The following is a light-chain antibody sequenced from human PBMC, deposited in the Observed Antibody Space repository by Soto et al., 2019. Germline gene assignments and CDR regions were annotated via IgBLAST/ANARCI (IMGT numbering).Light chain of an antibody. J-gene: IGLJ2*01. Sequence: QSALTQPASVSGSPGQSITISCTGTSSDVGGYNSVSWYQQHPGKAPKLMIYDVSNRPSGVSNRFSGSKSVNTASLTISGLQAEDEADYYCSSYTTTSTVVFGGGTKQTVL. V-gene: IGLV2-14*03. CDR2: DVS. CDR3: SSYTTTSTVV. CDR1: SSDVGGYNS.